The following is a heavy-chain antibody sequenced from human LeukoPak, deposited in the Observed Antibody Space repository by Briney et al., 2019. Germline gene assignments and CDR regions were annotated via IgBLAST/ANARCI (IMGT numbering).Heavy chain of an antibody. D-gene: IGHD3-22*01. CDR3: ASLNYYDSSRALGY. V-gene: IGHV4-4*02. CDR1: GGSISSSNW. Sequence: RSSGTLSLTCAVSGGSISSSNWWSWVRQPPGKGLEWIGEIYHSGSTNYNPSLKSRVTISVDKSKNQFSLKLSSVTAADTAVYYCASLNYYDSSRALGYWGQGTLVTVSS. J-gene: IGHJ4*02. CDR2: IYHSGST.